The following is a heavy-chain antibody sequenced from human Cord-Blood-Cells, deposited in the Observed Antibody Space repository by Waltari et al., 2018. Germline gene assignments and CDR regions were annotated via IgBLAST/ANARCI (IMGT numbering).Heavy chain of an antibody. CDR2: IFSNDEK. J-gene: IGHJ3*02. Sequence: QVTLKESGPVLVKPTETLTLTCTVSGFPLSNARMGVSWIRQPPGKALEWLAHIFSNDEKSYSTSLKSRLTISKDTSKSQVVLTMTNMDPVDTATYYCARIRRSSSWYKDDAFDIWGQGTMVTVSS. CDR1: GFPLSNARMG. D-gene: IGHD6-13*01. V-gene: IGHV2-26*01. CDR3: ARIRRSSSWYKDDAFDI.